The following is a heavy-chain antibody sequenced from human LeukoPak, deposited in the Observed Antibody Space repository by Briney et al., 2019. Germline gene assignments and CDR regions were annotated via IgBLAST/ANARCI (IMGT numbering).Heavy chain of an antibody. CDR1: GGSISSSSYY. CDR2: IYYSGST. V-gene: IGHV4-39*01. CDR3: ARLSSGWYRADY. J-gene: IGHJ4*02. D-gene: IGHD6-19*01. Sequence: SETLSLTCTVSGGSISSSSYYWGWIRQPPGKGVEWIGSIYYSGSTYYNPSLKSRVTISVDTSKNQFSLKLSSVTAADTAVYYCARLSSGWYRADYWGQGTLVTVSS.